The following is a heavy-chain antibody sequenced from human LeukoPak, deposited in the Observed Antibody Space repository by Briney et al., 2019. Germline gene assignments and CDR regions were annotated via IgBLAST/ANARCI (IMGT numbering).Heavy chain of an antibody. CDR2: INGGNGNT. CDR3: ARDGRRHGSGSYSVGFDY. Sequence: ASVKVSCKASGCTFTSYAMHWVRQAPGQRLEWMGWINGGNGNTKYSQEFQGRVTITRDTSASTAYMEMSSLTSEDMAVYYCARDGRRHGSGSYSVGFDYWGQGTLVTVSS. CDR1: GCTFTSYA. V-gene: IGHV1-3*03. J-gene: IGHJ4*02. D-gene: IGHD3-10*01.